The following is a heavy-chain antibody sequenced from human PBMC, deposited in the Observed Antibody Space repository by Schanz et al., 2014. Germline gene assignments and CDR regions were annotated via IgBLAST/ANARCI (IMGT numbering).Heavy chain of an antibody. CDR2: INPNSGGT. CDR1: GYTLTDLS. Sequence: QVQLVQSGAEVKKPGASVKVSCKVSGYTLTDLSMHWVRQAPGQGLEWMGWINPNSGGTNYAQKFQGRVTMTRDTSISTAYMELSRLRSDDTAVYYCARAGQDFEYSSLSPIWYFDLWGRGTLVTVSS. D-gene: IGHD6-6*01. V-gene: IGHV1-2*02. J-gene: IGHJ2*01. CDR3: ARAGQDFEYSSLSPIWYFDL.